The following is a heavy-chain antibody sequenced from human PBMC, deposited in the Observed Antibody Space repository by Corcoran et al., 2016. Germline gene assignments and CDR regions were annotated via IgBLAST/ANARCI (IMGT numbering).Heavy chain of an antibody. CDR2: IDPSGGNT. J-gene: IGHJ4*02. CDR3: ARDPRPMLRGLIIRYFDY. Sequence: QVLLVQSGAEVQRPGASVKVSCKASGYTFTSYYMHWVRQAPGQGLEWMAIIDPSGGNTSYAQKFQGRVTMTRDTSTSTVYMELSSLRSEDMAVYYCARDPRPMLRGLIIRYFDYWGQGTLVTVSS. D-gene: IGHD3-10*01. CDR1: GYTFTSYY. V-gene: IGHV1-46*01.